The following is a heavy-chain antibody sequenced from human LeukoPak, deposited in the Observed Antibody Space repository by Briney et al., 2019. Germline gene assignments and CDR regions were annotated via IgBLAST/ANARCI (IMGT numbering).Heavy chain of an antibody. CDR1: GGSINSY. D-gene: IGHD4-17*01. V-gene: IGHV4-4*07. J-gene: IGHJ5*02. CDR3: TRDTGTTGEVKFDP. CDR2: IYTSGST. Sequence: SETLSLTCIVSGGSINSYWSWIRQPAGKGLEWIGRIYTSGSTTYNPSLKSRVTMSVDTSKSQFSLNLMSVTAADTAVYYCTRDTGTTGEVKFDPWGQGTLVTVSS.